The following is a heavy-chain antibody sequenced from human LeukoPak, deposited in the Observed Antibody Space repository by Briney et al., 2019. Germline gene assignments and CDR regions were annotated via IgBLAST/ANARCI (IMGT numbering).Heavy chain of an antibody. CDR2: MRPGNGNT. J-gene: IGHJ5*01. D-gene: IGHD2-21*02. Sequence: GASVKVSCKASGYRFISNYIQWVRQAPGLGPEWMGWMRPGNGNTRYAEKFQGRVTMTRDTSINTAHMDLSSLRSDDTAVYYCAREGSYCVGGDCYSFDFWGQRTRITVSS. CDR3: AREGSYCVGGDCYSFDF. CDR1: GYRFISNY. V-gene: IGHV1-2*02.